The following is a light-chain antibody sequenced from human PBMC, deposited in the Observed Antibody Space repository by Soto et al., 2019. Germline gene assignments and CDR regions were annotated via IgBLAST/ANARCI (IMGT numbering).Light chain of an antibody. V-gene: IGKV3D-15*03. CDR2: GGC. CDR3: QQYNTRHHST. CDR1: QSVGSN. J-gene: IGKJ1*01. Sequence: EIVMTQSPANLSVSPGERATLSCRASQSVGSNLACYQQKPGQAPRLVRYGGCIRATGIPPRFSGTGSGGEFPSTISILKSEGLEVSFSQQYNTRHHSTFGQGTQVVI.